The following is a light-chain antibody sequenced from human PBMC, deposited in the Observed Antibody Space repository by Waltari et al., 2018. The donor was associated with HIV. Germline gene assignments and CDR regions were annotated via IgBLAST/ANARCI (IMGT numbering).Light chain of an antibody. CDR1: SSNIRPGYD. V-gene: IGLV1-40*01. J-gene: IGLJ2*01. CDR3: QSYDSSLTMV. CDR2: ATI. Sequence: QSVLTQPPSVSGVPGQRVTISCTGRSSNIRPGYDLHWYQRLPGPAPKLLIFATINRPSGVPDRFSGSSSGTSASLAITGLQAEDEADYYCQSYDSSLTMVFGGGTKVTVL.